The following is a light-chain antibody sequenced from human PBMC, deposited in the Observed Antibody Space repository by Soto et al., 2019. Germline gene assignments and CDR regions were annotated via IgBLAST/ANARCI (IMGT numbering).Light chain of an antibody. CDR3: QHSYITPYT. J-gene: IGKJ2*01. CDR2: TAS. Sequence: DIRMAQSPSFLWASVGDRVTITCRASQSISSYLNWYQQKPGKAPKLLIYTASSLQSGVPSRFSGSGSGTDFTLAITSLQPEDFAAFYCQHSYITPYTFGQGTK. CDR1: QSISSY. V-gene: IGKV1-39*01.